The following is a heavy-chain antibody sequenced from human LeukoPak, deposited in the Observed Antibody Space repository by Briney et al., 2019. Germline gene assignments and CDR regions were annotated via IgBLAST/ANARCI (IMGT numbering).Heavy chain of an antibody. CDR3: ARAYSSSWYLNWFDP. V-gene: IGHV4-59*08. CDR1: GGSISSYY. CDR2: IYHSGST. D-gene: IGHD6-13*01. Sequence: SETLSLTCTVSGGSISSYYWSWIRQPPGKGPEWIGNIYHSGSTYYNPSLKSRITISIDTSKNQFSLKLSSVTAADTAVYYCARAYSSSWYLNWFDPWGQGTLVTVSS. J-gene: IGHJ5*02.